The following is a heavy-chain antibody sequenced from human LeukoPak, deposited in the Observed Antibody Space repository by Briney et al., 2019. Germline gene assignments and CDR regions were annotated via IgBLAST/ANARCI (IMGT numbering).Heavy chain of an antibody. CDR2: ISWNSGSI. J-gene: IGHJ4*02. CDR3: AKGYCSSTSCYPFDY. D-gene: IGHD2-2*01. Sequence: GGSLRLSCAASGFTFDDYGMSWVRQAPGKGLEWVSGISWNSGSIGYADSVKGRFTISRDNAKNSLYLQMNSLRAEDMALYYCAKGYCSSTSCYPFDYWGQGTLVTVSS. CDR1: GFTFDDYG. V-gene: IGHV3-9*03.